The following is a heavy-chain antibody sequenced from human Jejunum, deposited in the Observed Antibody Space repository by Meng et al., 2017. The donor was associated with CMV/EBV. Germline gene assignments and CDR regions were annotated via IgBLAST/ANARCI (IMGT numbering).Heavy chain of an antibody. CDR2: VYSTGTT. V-gene: IGHV4-4*07. CDR3: ARIGVATTFDY. D-gene: IGHD5-12*01. Sequence: QVQLQESGPGLVKPSETLSLTCTVSGDSIRDYFWTWIRQPAGKGLEWIARVYSTGTTDCNPSLKSRVTMSVDVSKNQFSLKLNSVTAADTAVYYCARIGVATTFDYWGQGTLVTVSS. J-gene: IGHJ4*02. CDR1: GDSIRDYF.